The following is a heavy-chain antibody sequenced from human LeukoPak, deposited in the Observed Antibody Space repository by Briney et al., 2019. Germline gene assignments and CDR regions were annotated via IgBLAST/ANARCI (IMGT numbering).Heavy chain of an antibody. V-gene: IGHV3-30-3*01. CDR2: MSYDGSTK. J-gene: IGHJ4*02. D-gene: IGHD3-3*01. CDR3: ARDLQATIFGVPSS. Sequence: GGSLRLSCAASGFTFNSYAMHWVRQAPGKGLDWVAVMSYDGSTKCYADFVKGRFTISRDNSKNTLYLQMNSLRDEDTAVYYCARDLQATIFGVPSSWGQGTLVTVSS. CDR1: GFTFNSYA.